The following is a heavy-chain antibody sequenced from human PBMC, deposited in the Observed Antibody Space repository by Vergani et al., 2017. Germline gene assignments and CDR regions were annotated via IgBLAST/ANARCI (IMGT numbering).Heavy chain of an antibody. CDR2: ISSSSSYI. V-gene: IGHV3-21*01. Sequence: EVQLVESGGGLVKPGGSLRLSCAASGFTFSSYSMNWVRQAPGKGVEWVSSISSSSSYIYYADSVKGRFTISRDNAENSLYLQMNSLRAEDTAVYYCAAGADYDFWSGYPIIYGMDVWGQGTTVTVSS. CDR3: AAGADYDFWSGYPIIYGMDV. D-gene: IGHD3-3*01. CDR1: GFTFSSYS. J-gene: IGHJ6*02.